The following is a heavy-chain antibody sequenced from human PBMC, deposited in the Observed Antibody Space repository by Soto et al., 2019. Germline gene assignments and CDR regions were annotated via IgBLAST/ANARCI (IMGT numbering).Heavy chain of an antibody. V-gene: IGHV4-39*01. CDR3: ARQGYSSSSEVYFDY. CDR2: IYYSGST. Sequence: SETLSLTCTVSGGSISSSSYYWGWIRQPPGKGLEWIGSIYYSGSTYYNPSLKSRVTISVDTSKNQFSLKLSSVTAADTAVYYCARQGYSSSSEVYFDYWGQGTLVTVSS. D-gene: IGHD6-6*01. J-gene: IGHJ4*02. CDR1: GGSISSSSYY.